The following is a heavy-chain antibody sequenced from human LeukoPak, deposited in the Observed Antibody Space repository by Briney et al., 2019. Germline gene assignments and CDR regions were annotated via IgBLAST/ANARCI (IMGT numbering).Heavy chain of an antibody. CDR3: AKAPAGVVTKGHYFDY. J-gene: IGHJ4*02. CDR2: ISWNSGSI. V-gene: IGHV3-9*01. CDR1: GFTFDDYA. D-gene: IGHD4-23*01. Sequence: QPGGSLRLSCAASGFTFDDYAMHWVRHAPGKGLEWVSGISWNSGSIGYADSVKGRFTISRDNAKNSLYLQMNSLRAEDTALYYCAKAPAGVVTKGHYFDYWGQGTLVTVSS.